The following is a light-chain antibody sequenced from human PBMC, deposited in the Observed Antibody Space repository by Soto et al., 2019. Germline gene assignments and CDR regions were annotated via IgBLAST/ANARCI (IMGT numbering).Light chain of an antibody. CDR2: WAS. CDR3: QQYSSTAS. V-gene: IGKV4-1*01. CDR1: QSVLYSSNNKNY. Sequence: DIVMTQSPDSLAVSLGERATINCKSSQSVLYSSNNKNYLAWYQQKPGQPPKLLIYWASTRESGVPVRFSGSRSGTDFSLTVSSLEAEDVAVYYCQQYSSTASFGPGTKVDIK. J-gene: IGKJ3*01.